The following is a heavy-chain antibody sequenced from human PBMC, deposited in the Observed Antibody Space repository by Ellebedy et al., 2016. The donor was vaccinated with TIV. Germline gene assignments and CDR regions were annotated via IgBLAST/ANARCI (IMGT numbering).Heavy chain of an antibody. V-gene: IGHV3-23*01. CDR3: TRGRSGTYIHHAFDY. CDR1: GFTFSAFA. CDR2: MHGSGRGI. D-gene: IGHD1-14*01. J-gene: IGHJ4*02. Sequence: PGGSLRLSCEASGFTFSAFAMGWVRQTLGKGLEWVSGMHGSGRGISYSESVKGRFIISRDNSKNILYLQMNSLRAEDTAIYYCTRGRSGTYIHHAFDYWGQGTLLTVSS.